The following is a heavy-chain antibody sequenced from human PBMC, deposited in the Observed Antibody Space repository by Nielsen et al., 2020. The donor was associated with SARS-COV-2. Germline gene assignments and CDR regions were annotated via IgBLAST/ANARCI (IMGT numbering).Heavy chain of an antibody. CDR2: VSNDGNIQ. CDR3: AKEHLVDRALIMYYFDS. Sequence: GGSLRLSCAASGFTFSIYAMHWVRQAPGKGLEWVAVVSNDGNIQYYSDSVKGRFTISRDNSKNTVYLQMNSLRAEDTAVYFCAKEHLVDRALIMYYFDSWGQGTLVTVSS. CDR1: GFTFSIYA. D-gene: IGHD3-16*01. J-gene: IGHJ4*02. V-gene: IGHV3-30*18.